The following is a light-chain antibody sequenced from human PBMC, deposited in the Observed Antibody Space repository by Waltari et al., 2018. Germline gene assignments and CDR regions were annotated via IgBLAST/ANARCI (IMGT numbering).Light chain of an antibody. CDR3: SSRDSSGDVI. J-gene: IGLJ2*01. V-gene: IGLV3-19*01. CDR1: ILRVYY. CDR2: GKN. Sequence: SSELTQDPAVSVALGQTVRITCQGDILRVYYPNWCQQKPGQAPLLVIYGKNNRPSGIPDRFSASTSGSTASLTITGAQAEDEAQYYCSSRDSSGDVIFGGGTKLTVL.